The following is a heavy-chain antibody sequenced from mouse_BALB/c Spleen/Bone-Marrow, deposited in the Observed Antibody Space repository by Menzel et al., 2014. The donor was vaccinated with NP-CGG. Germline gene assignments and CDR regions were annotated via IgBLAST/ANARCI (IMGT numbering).Heavy chain of an antibody. CDR1: GFNIKDYY. D-gene: IGHD2-14*01. CDR2: IDPENGDT. Sequence: VQLQQSGAELVRSGASVKLSCTASGFNIKDYYMHWVKQRPEQGLEWIGWIDPENGDTEYAPKFQGKATMTADTSSNTAYLQLSSLTSEDTAVYCCNRYDWYFDVWGAGTTVTVSS. J-gene: IGHJ1*01. CDR3: NRYDWYFDV. V-gene: IGHV14-4*02.